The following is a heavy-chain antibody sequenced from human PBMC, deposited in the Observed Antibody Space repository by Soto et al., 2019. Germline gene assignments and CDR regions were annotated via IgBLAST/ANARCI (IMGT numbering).Heavy chain of an antibody. CDR1: GVTFNNYA. CDR3: AKGDRFWWSSGGWYYFDY. V-gene: IGHV3-23*01. D-gene: IGHD6-19*01. CDR2: VSGRGAST. J-gene: IGHJ4*02. Sequence: EVQLLESGGVLVQPGGSLRLSCAASGVTFNNYAMNWVRQAPGKGLVWFSAVSGRGASTYYADSVKGRFTISRDNSKNTLFLEINTLRAEETAVYFCAKGDRFWWSSGGWYYFDYWGQGTLVTVSS.